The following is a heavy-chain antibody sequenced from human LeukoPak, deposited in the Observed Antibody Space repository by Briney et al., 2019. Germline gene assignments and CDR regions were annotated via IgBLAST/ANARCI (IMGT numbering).Heavy chain of an antibody. CDR2: MNPNSGNT. V-gene: IGHV1-8*03. J-gene: IGHJ5*02. D-gene: IGHD3-16*01. CDR1: GYTLTSYG. Sequence: ASVKLSCKASGYTLTSYGITRVRQATGQGLKCMGGMNPNSGNTGYAQKFQGRVTITRNTSLRAAYMELSSLRSEDTAVYYCARGGLRFGGDWFDPWGQGTLVTVSS. CDR3: ARGGLRFGGDWFDP.